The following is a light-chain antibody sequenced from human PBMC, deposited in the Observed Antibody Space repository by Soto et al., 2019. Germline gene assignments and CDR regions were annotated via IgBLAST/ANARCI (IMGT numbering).Light chain of an antibody. Sequence: DIVLTQAPGTLSLSPGERATLSCRASQSVSNNFLAWYQQKPGQAPRLLISDASSRATGIPDRSSGSGSGADFTLTISRLEPEDFAVYYCQQYGSLPYTFGQGAKLDIK. V-gene: IGKV3-20*01. CDR3: QQYGSLPYT. CDR2: DAS. CDR1: QSVSNNF. J-gene: IGKJ2*01.